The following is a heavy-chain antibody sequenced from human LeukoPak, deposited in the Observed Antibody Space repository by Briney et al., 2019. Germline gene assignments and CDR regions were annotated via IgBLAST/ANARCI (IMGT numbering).Heavy chain of an antibody. Sequence: GGSLRLSCAASGFTFSSYSMNWVRQAPGKGLEWVSSISSSSSYIYYADSVKGRFTISRDNAKNSLYLQMNSLRAEDTAVYYCAREGIAAAGSKDYWGQGTLVTVPS. CDR2: ISSSSSYI. J-gene: IGHJ4*02. CDR3: AREGIAAAGSKDY. D-gene: IGHD6-13*01. V-gene: IGHV3-21*01. CDR1: GFTFSSYS.